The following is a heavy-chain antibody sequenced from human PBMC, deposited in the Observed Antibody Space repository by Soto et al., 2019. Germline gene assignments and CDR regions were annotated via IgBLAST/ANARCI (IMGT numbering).Heavy chain of an antibody. D-gene: IGHD6-13*01. CDR3: ARGSIVAAEYGMDV. CDR2: IWHDGSKT. CDR1: GFSFSSYG. J-gene: IGHJ6*02. Sequence: GGSLRLSCAASGFSFSSYGMHWVRQAPGKGLEWVAVIWHDGSKTYYADSVKGRLIISRDNSKXXXXXXXXXXXXXXXXXYFCARGSIVAAEYGMDVWG. V-gene: IGHV3-33*01.